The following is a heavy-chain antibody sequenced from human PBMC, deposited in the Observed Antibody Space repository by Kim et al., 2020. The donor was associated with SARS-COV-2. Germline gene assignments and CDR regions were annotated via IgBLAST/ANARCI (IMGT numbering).Heavy chain of an antibody. D-gene: IGHD6-13*01. CDR2: IDPSDSYT. Sequence: GASLKISCKGSGYSFTSYWISWVRQMPGKGLEWMGRIDPSDSYTNYSPSFQGHVTISADKSISTAYLQWSSLKASDTAMYYCARHLLSSSWYRSSYYYYYGMDVWGQGTTVTVSS. CDR1: GYSFTSYW. J-gene: IGHJ6*02. V-gene: IGHV5-10-1*01. CDR3: ARHLLSSSWYRSSYYYYYGMDV.